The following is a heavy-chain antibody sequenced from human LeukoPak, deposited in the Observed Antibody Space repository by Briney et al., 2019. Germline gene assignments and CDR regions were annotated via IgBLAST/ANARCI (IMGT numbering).Heavy chain of an antibody. CDR1: GCTFGTFA. D-gene: IGHD3-3*01. V-gene: IGHV3-23*01. Sequence: GGSMRLCCAASGCTFGTFAFSWVRKAPGKVLEWVSSITGDDSTYYADSVKGRFTISRDTSSNTLYLQMNSLRAEDTALYYCAKGHYDFRDYWGQGTLVTVSS. CDR3: AKGHYDFRDY. CDR2: ITGDDST. J-gene: IGHJ4*02.